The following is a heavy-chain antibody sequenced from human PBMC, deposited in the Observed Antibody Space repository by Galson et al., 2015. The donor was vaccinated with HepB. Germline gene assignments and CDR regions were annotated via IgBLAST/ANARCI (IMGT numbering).Heavy chain of an antibody. CDR3: ARDQGYCSGTSCPNWFDS. Sequence: CAASGFTFSSFSMNWVRQAPGKGLEWVSSISTSGSYISYADSVKGRFTISRDNAKNSLSLQMGSLRAEDTAVYYCARDQGYCSGTSCPNWFDSWGQGTLVTVSS. J-gene: IGHJ5*01. CDR2: ISTSGSYI. CDR1: GFTFSSFS. D-gene: IGHD2-2*01. V-gene: IGHV3-21*01.